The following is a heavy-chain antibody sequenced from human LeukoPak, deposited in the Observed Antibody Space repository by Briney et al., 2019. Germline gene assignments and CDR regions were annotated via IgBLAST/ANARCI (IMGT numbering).Heavy chain of an antibody. CDR1: GDSINSKSYY. J-gene: IGHJ6*03. CDR2: IYTSGST. D-gene: IGHD2-15*01. CDR3: ARGGNTPLYYYYMDV. V-gene: IGHV4-61*02. Sequence: SETLSLTCTVSGDSINSKSYYWTWIRQPAGKGLEWIGRIYTSGSTNYNPSLKSRVTISVDMSKNQFSLKLSSVTAADTAVYYCARGGNTPLYYYYMDVWGKGTTVTVSS.